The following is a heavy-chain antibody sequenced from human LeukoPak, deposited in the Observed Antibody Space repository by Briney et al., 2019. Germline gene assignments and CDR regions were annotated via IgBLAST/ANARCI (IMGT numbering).Heavy chain of an antibody. CDR1: GFTFSSYW. D-gene: IGHD2-21*02. V-gene: IGHV3-7*01. CDR3: AREYCGGDCYSAGAYYYYMDV. J-gene: IGHJ6*03. Sequence: GGSLRLSCAASGFTFSSYWMSWVRQAPGKGLEWVANIKQDGSEKYYLDSVKGRFTISRDNAKNSLYLQMNSLRAEDTAVYYCAREYCGGDCYSAGAYYYYMDVWGKGTTVTVSS. CDR2: IKQDGSEK.